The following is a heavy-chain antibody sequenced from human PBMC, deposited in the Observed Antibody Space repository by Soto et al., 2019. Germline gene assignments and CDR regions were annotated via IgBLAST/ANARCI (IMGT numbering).Heavy chain of an antibody. V-gene: IGHV2-5*02. CDR1: GFSLSTSGVG. CDR2: IFWDDDK. D-gene: IGHD5-18*01. CDR3: AHLPWKQLWPRAPVVD. J-gene: IGHJ4*02. Sequence: SGPTLVNPTQTLTLTCTFSGFSLSTSGVGVGWIRQPPGKALEWLALIFWDDDKRFSPSLKNRVTVTKDTSKNQLVLTMTNMDPVDTATYYCAHLPWKQLWPRAPVVDWGQGAPVTVSS.